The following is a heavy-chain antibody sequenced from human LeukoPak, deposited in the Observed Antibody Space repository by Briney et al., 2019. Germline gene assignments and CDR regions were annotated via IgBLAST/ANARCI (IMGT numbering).Heavy chain of an antibody. D-gene: IGHD3-10*01. CDR3: ARDRDYYGSGSYHDY. J-gene: IGHJ4*02. CDR2: INAYNGNT. Sequence: ASVKVSCKASGYTFTSYGISWVRQAPGQGLEWMGWINAYNGNTNYAQKLQGRVTMTTDTSTSTAYMELRSLRSDDTAVYYCARDRDYYGSGSYHDYWGQGTLVTVSS. CDR1: GYTFTSYG. V-gene: IGHV1-18*01.